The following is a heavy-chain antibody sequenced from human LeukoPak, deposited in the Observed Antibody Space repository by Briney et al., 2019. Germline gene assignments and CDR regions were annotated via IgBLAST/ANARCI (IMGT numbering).Heavy chain of an antibody. CDR2: IYPGDSDT. V-gene: IGHV5-51*01. CDR3: ARFHCSGGSCYADYYYYMDV. Sequence: HGESLKISCKGSGYSFTSYWIGWVRQMPGKGLEWMGIIYPGDSDTRYSPSFQGQVTISADKSISTAYLQWSSLKASDTAMYYCARFHCSGGSCYADYYYYMDVWGKGTTVTVSS. CDR1: GYSFTSYW. J-gene: IGHJ6*03. D-gene: IGHD2-15*01.